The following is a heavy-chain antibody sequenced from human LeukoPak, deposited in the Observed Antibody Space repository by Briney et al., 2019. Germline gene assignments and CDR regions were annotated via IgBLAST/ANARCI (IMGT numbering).Heavy chain of an antibody. J-gene: IGHJ4*02. CDR3: ARKVGYGGNSGYFDY. CDR1: GYTFTSYG. Sequence: ASVKVSCKASGYTFTSYGISRVRQAPGQGLEWMGWISAYNGNTNYAQKLQGRVTMTTDTSTSTAYMELRSLRSDDTAVYYCARKVGYGGNSGYFDYWGQGTLVTVSS. CDR2: ISAYNGNT. V-gene: IGHV1-18*01. D-gene: IGHD4-23*01.